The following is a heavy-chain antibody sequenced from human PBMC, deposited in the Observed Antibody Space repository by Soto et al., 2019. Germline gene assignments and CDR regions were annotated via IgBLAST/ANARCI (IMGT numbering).Heavy chain of an antibody. Sequence: GESLKISCKGSGYSFTSYWIGWVRQMPGKGLEWMGIIYPGDSDTRYSPSFQGQVTISADKSISTAYLQWSSLKASDTAMYYCARHVPQHYYYYYMDVWGKGTTVTVSS. V-gene: IGHV5-51*01. CDR2: IYPGDSDT. D-gene: IGHD2-2*01. J-gene: IGHJ6*03. CDR3: ARHVPQHYYYYYMDV. CDR1: GYSFTSYW.